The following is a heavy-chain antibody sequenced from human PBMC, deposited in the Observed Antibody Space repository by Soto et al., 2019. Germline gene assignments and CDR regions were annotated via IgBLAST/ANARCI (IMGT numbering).Heavy chain of an antibody. CDR1: GLKFSDAW. CDR3: ARGATYYDFWSGYYTSYTYYGMDV. CDR2: MKSKGSGGTT. J-gene: IGHJ6*02. D-gene: IGHD3-3*01. Sequence: EVQLVESGGDLVKPGGSLRLSCTASGLKFSDAWMSWVRQVPGKGLEWVGRMKSKGSGGTTDYAAPVKGRFTISRDNAKNTLHLQMNSLRAEDTAVYYCARGATYYDFWSGYYTSYTYYGMDVWGQGTTVTVSS. V-gene: IGHV3-15*01.